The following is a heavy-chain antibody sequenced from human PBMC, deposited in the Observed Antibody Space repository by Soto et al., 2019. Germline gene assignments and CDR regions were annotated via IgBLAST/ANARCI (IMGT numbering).Heavy chain of an antibody. Sequence: GESLKISCKGSGYSFTSYWIGWVRQMPGKGLEWMGIIYPGDSDTRCSPSFQGQVTISADKSISTAYLQWSSLKASDTAMYYCARQAYYYDSSGYYYDYWGQGTLVTVSS. CDR1: GYSFTSYW. D-gene: IGHD3-22*01. J-gene: IGHJ4*02. V-gene: IGHV5-51*01. CDR2: IYPGDSDT. CDR3: ARQAYYYDSSGYYYDY.